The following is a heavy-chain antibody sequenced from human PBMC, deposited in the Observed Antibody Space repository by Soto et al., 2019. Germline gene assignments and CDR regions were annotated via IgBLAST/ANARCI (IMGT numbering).Heavy chain of an antibody. Sequence: PSETLSLTCAVYGGSFSGYYWSWIRQPPGKGLEWIGEINHSGSTNYNPSLKSRVTISVDTSKNQFSLKLSSVTAADTAVYYCARGDFASSGQDWGQGTLVTVSS. J-gene: IGHJ4*02. D-gene: IGHD3-3*01. CDR2: INHSGST. CDR1: GGSFSGYY. V-gene: IGHV4-34*01. CDR3: ARGDFASSGQD.